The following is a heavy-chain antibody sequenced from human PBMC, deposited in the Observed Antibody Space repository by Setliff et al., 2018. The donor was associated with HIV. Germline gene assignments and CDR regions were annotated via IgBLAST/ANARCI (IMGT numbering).Heavy chain of an antibody. CDR2: INPSGGST. Sequence: GASVKVSCKASGYTFTSYYMHWVRQAPGQGLEWMGIINPSGGSTSDAQRLQGRVTMTRDTSTSTVYMELSRLRSEDTAVYYCARWYGFHSSSSVLGFWGQGTLVTVSS. J-gene: IGHJ4*02. CDR1: GYTFTSYY. CDR3: ARWYGFHSSSSVLGF. D-gene: IGHD6-6*01. V-gene: IGHV1-46*01.